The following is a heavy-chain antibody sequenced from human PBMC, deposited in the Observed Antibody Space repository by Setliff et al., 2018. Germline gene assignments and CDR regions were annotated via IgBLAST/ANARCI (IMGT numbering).Heavy chain of an antibody. CDR1: GGSISSGDYY. CDR2: VYYSGNT. CDR3: ARYDSSGYSENYYFDY. D-gene: IGHD3-22*01. J-gene: IGHJ4*02. Sequence: KASETLSLTCTVSGGSISSGDYYWSWIRQPPGKGLEWIGCVYYSGNTYYSPSLKSRVTMFVDTSKNQFSLMLYSVTAADTAIYYCARYDSSGYSENYYFDYWGQGTLVTVSS. V-gene: IGHV4-39*07.